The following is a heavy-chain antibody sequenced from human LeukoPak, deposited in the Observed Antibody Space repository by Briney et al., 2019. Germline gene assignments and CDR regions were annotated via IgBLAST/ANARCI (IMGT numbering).Heavy chain of an antibody. J-gene: IGHJ5*02. V-gene: IGHV1-69*05. CDR2: IIPIFGTA. Sequence: SVKVSCKASGGTFSSYAISWVRQAPGQGLEWMGGIIPIFGTANYAQKFQGRVTITTDESTSTAYMELSSLRSEDTAVYYCARGRRLGSSSSEGWFDPWGQGTLVTVSS. CDR1: GGTFSSYA. CDR3: ARGRRLGSSSSEGWFDP. D-gene: IGHD6-6*01.